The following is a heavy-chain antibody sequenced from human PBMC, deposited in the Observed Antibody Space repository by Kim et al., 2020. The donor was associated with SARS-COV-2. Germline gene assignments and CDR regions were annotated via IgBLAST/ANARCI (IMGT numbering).Heavy chain of an antibody. Sequence: GGSLRLSCAASGFTFGDYAMHWVRQAPGKGLEWVSGISWNSGSIGYADSVKGRFTISRDNAKNSLYLQMNSLRAEDTALYYCAKDNNPTLYYYDSSGYLGSWGQGTLVTVSS. CDR2: ISWNSGSI. J-gene: IGHJ4*02. D-gene: IGHD3-22*01. V-gene: IGHV3-9*01. CDR3: AKDNNPTLYYYDSSGYLGS. CDR1: GFTFGDYA.